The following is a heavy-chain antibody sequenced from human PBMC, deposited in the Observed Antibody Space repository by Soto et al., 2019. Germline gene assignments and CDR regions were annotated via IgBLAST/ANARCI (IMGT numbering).Heavy chain of an antibody. Sequence: SETLCLTCTVSGGSISSYYWSWIRQPPGKGLEWIGYIYYSGSTNYNPSLKSRVTISVDTSKNQFSLKLSSVTAADTAVYYCARGEWLVNFDYWGQGTLGNVS. CDR1: GGSISSYY. D-gene: IGHD6-19*01. CDR3: ARGEWLVNFDY. J-gene: IGHJ4*02. V-gene: IGHV4-59*01. CDR2: IYYSGST.